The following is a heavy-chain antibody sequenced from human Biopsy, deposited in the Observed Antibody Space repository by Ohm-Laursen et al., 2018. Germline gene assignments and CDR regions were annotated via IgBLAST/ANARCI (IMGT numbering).Heavy chain of an antibody. CDR1: GGSMTGYE. CDR3: TRVEAGTYDALDI. J-gene: IGHJ3*02. Sequence: HTLSLTCSVSGGSMTGYERSWILLAPGKALEWIGYLYYSGGTKYNPSLASRVTFSVDLSKSQFTLILYSVTVADPAVYCCTRVEAGTYDALDIWGQGTLVAVSA. D-gene: IGHD1-26*01. V-gene: IGHV4-59*07. CDR2: LYYSGGT.